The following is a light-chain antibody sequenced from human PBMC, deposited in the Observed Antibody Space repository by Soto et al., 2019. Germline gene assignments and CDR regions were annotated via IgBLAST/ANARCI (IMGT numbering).Light chain of an antibody. J-gene: IGKJ2*01. CDR2: AAS. CDR1: RTIDTY. CDR3: QQTYSSPST. Sequence: DIQMTQSPSSLSGSVGDRVTLTCRASRTIDTYLNWYQQKPGKAPKILIFAASSLQSGVPSRFSGSGSGTDFTLTISSLQPQDFAVYYCQQTYSSPSTFGQGTKLEI. V-gene: IGKV1-39*01.